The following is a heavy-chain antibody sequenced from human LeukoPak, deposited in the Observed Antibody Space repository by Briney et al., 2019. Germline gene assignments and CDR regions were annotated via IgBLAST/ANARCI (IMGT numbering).Heavy chain of an antibody. CDR1: GFTFSIYA. V-gene: IGHV3-23*01. D-gene: IGHD2-2*01. CDR2: ISGSGGTA. CDR3: AKDLRARADIVVVPAALWTVSGAFDI. J-gene: IGHJ3*02. Sequence: PGGSLRLSCAASGFTFSIYAMSWVRQAPGKGLEWVSAISGSGGTAYYADSVKGRFTISRDNSKNTLYLQMNSLRAEDTAVYYCAKDLRARADIVVVPAALWTVSGAFDIWGQGTMVTVSS.